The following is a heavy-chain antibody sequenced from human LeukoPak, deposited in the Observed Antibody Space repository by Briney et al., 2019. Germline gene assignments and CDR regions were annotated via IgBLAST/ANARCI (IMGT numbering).Heavy chain of an antibody. J-gene: IGHJ6*02. CDR2: INHSGST. V-gene: IGHV4-34*01. CDR3: AREGYSYNYGMDV. D-gene: IGHD5-18*01. CDR1: GFTFTNYA. Sequence: GSLRLSCAASGFTFTNYAMNWVRQPPGKGLEWIGEINHSGSTNYNPSLKSRVTISVDTSKNQFSLKLSSVTAVDTAVYYCAREGYSYNYGMDVWGQGTTVTVSS.